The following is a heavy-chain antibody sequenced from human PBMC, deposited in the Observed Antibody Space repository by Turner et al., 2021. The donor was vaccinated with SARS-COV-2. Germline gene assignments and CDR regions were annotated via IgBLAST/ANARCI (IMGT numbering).Heavy chain of an antibody. J-gene: IGHJ6*03. V-gene: IGHV3-30*18. D-gene: IGHD6-25*01. Sequence: QVQLVESGGGVVQPGRSLRLSCAASGFTFSSYGMHWVRQAPGKGLEWMAVISSDGSNKYYADSVKGRFTSSRDNSKNTLYLQMSSLRAEDTAVYYCAKCGYQYYHYYYMDVWGKGTTVTVSS. CDR1: GFTFSSYG. CDR2: ISSDGSNK. CDR3: AKCGYQYYHYYYMDV.